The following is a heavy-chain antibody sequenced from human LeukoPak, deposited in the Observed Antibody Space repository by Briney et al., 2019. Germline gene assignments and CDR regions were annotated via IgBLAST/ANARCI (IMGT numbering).Heavy chain of an antibody. D-gene: IGHD3-9*01. V-gene: IGHV4-59*08. CDR2: IFYSGST. J-gene: IGHJ3*02. CDR1: GGSLSSYH. Sequence: SETLSLICSVSGGSLSSYHWSWIRQPPGKGLEWIGYIFYSGSTNYNPSLKSRVTMSVDTSRNQFSLKLRSVTAADTAVYYCARHLYGILTGARPGAFDIWGHGTMVTVSS. CDR3: ARHLYGILTGARPGAFDI.